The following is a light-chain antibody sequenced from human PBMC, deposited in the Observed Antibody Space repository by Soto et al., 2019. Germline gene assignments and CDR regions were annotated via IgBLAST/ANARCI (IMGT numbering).Light chain of an antibody. Sequence: QSVLTQPASVSGSPGQSINISSTGTSSDIGGYNYVSWYQQHPGKAPKLMIYDVSNRPSGVSNRFSGSKSGNTASLTISGLQAEDEADYYCSSYTSSSTLLYVFGTGTKLTVL. CDR1: SSDIGGYNY. V-gene: IGLV2-14*01. CDR3: SSYTSSSTLLYV. CDR2: DVS. J-gene: IGLJ1*01.